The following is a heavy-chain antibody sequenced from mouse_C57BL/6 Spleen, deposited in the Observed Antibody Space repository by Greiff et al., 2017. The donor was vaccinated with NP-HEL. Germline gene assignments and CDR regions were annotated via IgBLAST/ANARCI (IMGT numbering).Heavy chain of an antibody. J-gene: IGHJ2*01. V-gene: IGHV3-6*01. CDR2: ISYDGSN. CDR3: ARGGPFITTVVDY. Sequence: EVKLQESGPGLVKPSPSLSLTCSVTGYSITSGYYWNWIRQFPGNKLEWMGYISYDGSNNYNPSLKNRISITRDTSKNQFFLKLNSVTTEDTATYYCARGGPFITTVVDYWGQGTTLTVSS. CDR1: GYSITSGYY. D-gene: IGHD1-1*01.